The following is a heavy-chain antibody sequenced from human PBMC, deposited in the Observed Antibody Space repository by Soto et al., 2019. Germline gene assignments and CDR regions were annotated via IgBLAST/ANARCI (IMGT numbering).Heavy chain of an antibody. J-gene: IGHJ6*02. CDR3: ARERNMYGMDV. CDR1: GYTFTSYD. CDR2: MNPNSGNT. Sequence: GASVKVSCKASGYTFTSYDINWVRQATGQGLEYLGWMNPNSGNTAYVQKFQGRVTITADKSTSTAYMELSSLRSEDTAVYYCARERNMYGMDVWGQGTTVTVSS. D-gene: IGHD1-1*01. V-gene: IGHV1-8*01.